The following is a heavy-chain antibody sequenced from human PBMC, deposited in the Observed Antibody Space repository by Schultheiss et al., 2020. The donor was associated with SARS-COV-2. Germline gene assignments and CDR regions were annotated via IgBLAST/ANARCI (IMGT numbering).Heavy chain of an antibody. Sequence: GGSLRLSCAASGFTFSSYWMSWVRQAPGKGLEWVGRTRNKANSYTTEYAASVKGRFTISRDDSKSIAYLQMNSLKTEDTAVYYCTRDIGSGDYRRDYYYGMDVWGQGTTVTVSS. J-gene: IGHJ6*02. D-gene: IGHD4-17*01. CDR1: GFTFSSYW. CDR2: TRNKANSYTT. CDR3: TRDIGSGDYRRDYYYGMDV. V-gene: IGHV3-72*01.